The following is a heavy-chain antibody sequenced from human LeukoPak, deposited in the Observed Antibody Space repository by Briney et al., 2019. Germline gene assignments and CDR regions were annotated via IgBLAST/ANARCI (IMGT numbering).Heavy chain of an antibody. V-gene: IGHV1-2*02. J-gene: IGHJ4*02. CDR3: ARGAPSLWFGELLSSLFDY. D-gene: IGHD3-10*01. CDR1: GYTFTGYY. Sequence: ASVKVSCTASGYTFTGYYMHWVRQAPGQGLEWMGWINPNSGGTNYAQKSQGRVTMTRDTSISTAYMELSRLRSDDTAVYYCARGAPSLWFGELLSSLFDYWGQGTLVTVSS. CDR2: INPNSGGT.